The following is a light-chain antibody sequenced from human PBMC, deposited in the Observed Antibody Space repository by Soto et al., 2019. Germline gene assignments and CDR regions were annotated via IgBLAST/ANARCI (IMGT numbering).Light chain of an antibody. V-gene: IGKV3D-15*01. CDR3: QQYNNWPTWT. CDR2: DAS. J-gene: IGKJ1*01. Sequence: EIVLTQSPATLSLSPGERATLSCRASQGVSSYLAWYQQKPGQAPRLLIYDASTRATGIPARFSGSGSGTEFTLTISSLQSEDFAVYYCQQYNNWPTWTFGQGTKVDIK. CDR1: QGVSSY.